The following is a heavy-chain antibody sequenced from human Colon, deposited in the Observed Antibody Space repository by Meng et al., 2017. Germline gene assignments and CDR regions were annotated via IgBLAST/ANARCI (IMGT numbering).Heavy chain of an antibody. CDR3: ASSDYYRSNY. D-gene: IGHD3-22*01. CDR1: GGSISRSDW. V-gene: IGHV4-4*02. CDR2: TSHSGST. J-gene: IGHJ4*02. Sequence: QGPLQGSGPGRVKPSETLSPTCAGSGGSISRSDWWSWVRQPPGKGLEWIGETSHSGSTNYSPSLKSRVTISLDKSKNQLSLKLNSVTAADTAVYYCASSDYYRSNYWGQGTLVTVSS.